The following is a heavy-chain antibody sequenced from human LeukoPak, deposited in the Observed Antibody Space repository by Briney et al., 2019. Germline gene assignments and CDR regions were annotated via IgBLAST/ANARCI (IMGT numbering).Heavy chain of an antibody. CDR2: INHSGST. D-gene: IGHD3-10*01. CDR3: GRNLGSGSDH. CDR1: GGSFSGYY. J-gene: IGHJ4*02. Sequence: SETLSLTCAVYGGSFSGYYWSWIRQPPGKGLEWIGEINHSGSTNYNPSLKSRVTISVDTSNNQVYLRLSSVTAADTAVYYCGRNLGSGSDHWGQGTLVTVSS. V-gene: IGHV4-34*01.